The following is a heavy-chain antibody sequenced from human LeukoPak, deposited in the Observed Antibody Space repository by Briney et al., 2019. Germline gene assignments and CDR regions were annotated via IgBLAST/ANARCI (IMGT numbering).Heavy chain of an antibody. CDR2: IKSRTDGGTT. J-gene: IGHJ5*02. D-gene: IGHD2-2*01. V-gene: IGHV3-15*01. CDR3: TTGDIVVVPAPGFDP. Sequence: GGSLRLSCAASGFTFSNAWMSWVRQAPGKGLEWVGRIKSRTDGGTTDYAAPVKGRFTISRDDSKNMLYLQMNSLKTEDTAVYYCTTGDIVVVPAPGFDPWSQGTLVTVSS. CDR1: GFTFSNAW.